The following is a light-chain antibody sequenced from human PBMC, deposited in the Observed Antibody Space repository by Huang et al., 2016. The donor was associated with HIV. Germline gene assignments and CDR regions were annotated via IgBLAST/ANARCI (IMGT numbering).Light chain of an antibody. CDR1: QSIITN. V-gene: IGKV3-15*01. CDR2: GAS. J-gene: IGKJ4*01. CDR3: QQYNNWPPLLT. Sequence: EIVLTQSTATLSLSPGGRAALSCRATQSIITNLAWYQQKAGQSPMLLIYGASTRASGIPARFRGSGSGTDFTLTISSLQSEDFAVYYCQQYNNWPPLLTFGGGTKVEIK.